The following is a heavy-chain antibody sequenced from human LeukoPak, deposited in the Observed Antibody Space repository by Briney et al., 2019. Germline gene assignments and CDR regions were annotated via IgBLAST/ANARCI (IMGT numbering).Heavy chain of an antibody. V-gene: IGHV3-23*01. J-gene: IGHJ3*02. CDR2: ISGSGGCT. CDR3: AKDLRDSSGWFDAFDI. D-gene: IGHD6-19*01. CDR1: GFTFSSYA. Sequence: PGGSLRLSCAASGFTFSSYAMSWVRQAPGKGLEWVSGISGSGGCTYYADSVKGRFTISRDNSKSTLYLQMNSLRAEDTAVYYCAKDLRDSSGWFDAFDIWGQGTMVTVSS.